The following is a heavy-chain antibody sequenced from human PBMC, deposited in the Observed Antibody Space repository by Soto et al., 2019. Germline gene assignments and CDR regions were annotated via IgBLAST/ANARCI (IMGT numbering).Heavy chain of an antibody. V-gene: IGHV1-3*01. Sequence: GTSVKVTCTDSGYTFTSYARHWVRQAPGQRLEWMGWINAGNGNTKYSQKFQGRVTITRDTSASTAYMELSSLRSEDTAVYYCARGPVVVPAAPYYYYMDVWGKGTTVTVSS. CDR1: GYTFTSYA. J-gene: IGHJ6*03. CDR2: INAGNGNT. CDR3: ARGPVVVPAAPYYYYMDV. D-gene: IGHD2-2*01.